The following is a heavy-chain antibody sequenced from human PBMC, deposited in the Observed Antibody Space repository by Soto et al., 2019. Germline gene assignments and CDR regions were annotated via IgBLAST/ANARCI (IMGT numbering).Heavy chain of an antibody. V-gene: IGHV1-18*01. Sequence: QVQLVQSGAEVKKPGASVKVSCKASGYPFGGYAIGWVRQAPGQGLERLGWVSAHTGDSGYAQRFQGRGTLTTETSTSTAYMELRGLRSDDTAVYYCASPSTSYGDFGWSLAYWGQGTLVTVSS. CDR2: VSAHTGDS. CDR1: GYPFGGYA. CDR3: ASPSTSYGDFGWSLAY. J-gene: IGHJ4*02. D-gene: IGHD4-17*01.